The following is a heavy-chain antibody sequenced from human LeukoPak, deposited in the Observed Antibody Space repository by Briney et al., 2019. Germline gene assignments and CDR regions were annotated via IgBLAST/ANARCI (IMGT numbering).Heavy chain of an antibody. J-gene: IGHJ4*02. D-gene: IGHD4-23*01. V-gene: IGHV3-23*01. Sequence: PGGSLRLSCAASGFTFTSYAMNWVRQAPGKGLEWVSSISRGGDSTYYADSVKGRFTISRDNSKNTLYLQMNSLRAEDTAVYYCARERDGNIFDYWGQGTLVTVSS. CDR1: GFTFTSYA. CDR2: ISRGGDST. CDR3: ARERDGNIFDY.